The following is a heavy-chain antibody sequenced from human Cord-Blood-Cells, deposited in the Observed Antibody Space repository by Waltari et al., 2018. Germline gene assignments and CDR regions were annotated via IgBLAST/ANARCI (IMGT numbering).Heavy chain of an antibody. CDR1: GYSISSGYY. J-gene: IGHJ4*02. D-gene: IGHD2-21*01. V-gene: IGHV4-38-2*02. Sequence: QVQLQESGPGLVKPSETLSLTCTVSGYSISSGYYWGWLRQPPGKGLEWIGSIYHSGSTYYNPSLKSRVTISVDTSKNQFSLKLSSVTAADTAVYYCARDSEAYCGGDCYDSSFDYWGQGTLVTVSS. CDR2: IYHSGST. CDR3: ARDSEAYCGGDCYDSSFDY.